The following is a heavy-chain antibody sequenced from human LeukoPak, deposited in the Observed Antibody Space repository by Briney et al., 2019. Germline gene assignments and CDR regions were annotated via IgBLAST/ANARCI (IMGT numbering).Heavy chain of an antibody. CDR2: INHSGST. D-gene: IGHD4-23*01. CDR3: ATRTYGGNSPFDY. J-gene: IGHJ4*02. CDR1: GGSFSGYY. V-gene: IGHV4-34*01. Sequence: SVTLSLTCAVYGGSFSGYYWRWIRKPPGKGLEWIGEINHSGSTNYNPSLKSRVTISVDTSKNQFSLKLSSVTAADTAVYYCATRTYGGNSPFDYWGQGTLVTVSS.